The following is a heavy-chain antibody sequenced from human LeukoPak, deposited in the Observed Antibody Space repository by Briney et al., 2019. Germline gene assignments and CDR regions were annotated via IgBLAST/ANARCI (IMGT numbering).Heavy chain of an antibody. V-gene: IGHV3-7*01. CDR3: ARSPIHYSGSGSYYTEDAFDI. CDR1: GFTFSSYS. J-gene: IGHJ3*02. D-gene: IGHD3-10*01. Sequence: GGSLRLSCAASGFTFSSYSMNWVRQAPGKGLEWVANIKQDGSEKYYVDSVKGRFTISRDNAENSLYLQMNSLRAEDTAVYYCARSPIHYSGSGSYYTEDAFDIWGQGTMVTVSS. CDR2: IKQDGSEK.